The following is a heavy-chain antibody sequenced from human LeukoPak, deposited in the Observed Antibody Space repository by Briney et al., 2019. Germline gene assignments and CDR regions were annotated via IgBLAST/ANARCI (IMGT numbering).Heavy chain of an antibody. D-gene: IGHD1-1*01. V-gene: IGHV3-48*04. CDR1: GFTFSSYN. CDR3: ARGGTTFEH. J-gene: IGHJ4*02. Sequence: GGSLRLSCAASGFTFSSYNINWVRQAPGKGLEWVSYISSSRRTISYADSVKGRFTISRDNAKNSLYLQMNSLRAEDTAVYYCARGGTTFEHWGQGTLVTVSS. CDR2: ISSSRRTI.